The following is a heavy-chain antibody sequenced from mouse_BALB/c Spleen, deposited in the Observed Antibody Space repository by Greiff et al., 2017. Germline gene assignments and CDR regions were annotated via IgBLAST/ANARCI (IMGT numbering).Heavy chain of an antibody. V-gene: IGHV5-4*02. CDR1: GFTFSDYY. J-gene: IGHJ4*01. CDR2: ISDGGSYT. D-gene: IGHD2-10*02. Sequence: EVKVVESGGGLVKPGGSLKLSCAASGFTFSDYYMYWVRQTPEKRLEWVATISDGGSYTYYPDSVKGRFTISRDNAKNNLYLQMSSLKSEDTAMYYCARGVWSYYAMDYWGQGTSVTVSS. CDR3: ARGVWSYYAMDY.